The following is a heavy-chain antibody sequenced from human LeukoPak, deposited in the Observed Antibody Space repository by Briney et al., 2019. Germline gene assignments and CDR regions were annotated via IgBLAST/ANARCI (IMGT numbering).Heavy chain of an antibody. CDR3: STRAAVAGYWEY. J-gene: IGHJ4*02. CDR1: GSSFTSYW. Sequence: VASLMIYCKGSGSSFTSYWIGWVRQLPGKDREWLGSTYPGDSDTRYSPSFQGRVTISADKSISPSYLKRSSLKASDTAIYYCSTRAAVAGYWEYWGQGTLVTVSS. D-gene: IGHD6-19*01. CDR2: TYPGDSDT. V-gene: IGHV5-51*01.